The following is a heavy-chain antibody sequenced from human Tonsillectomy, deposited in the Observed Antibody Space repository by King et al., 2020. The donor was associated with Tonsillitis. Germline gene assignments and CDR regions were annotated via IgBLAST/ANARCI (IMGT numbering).Heavy chain of an antibody. J-gene: IGHJ4*02. CDR3: ARSLVVPAASPFDY. V-gene: IGHV4-39*01. CDR1: GGSISSSSYY. D-gene: IGHD2-2*01. Sequence: QLQLQESGPGLVKPSETLSLTCTVSGGSISSSSYYWGWIRQPPGKGLEWIGSIYYSGSTYYNPSLKSRVTISVDTSKNQFSLKLSSVTAADTAVYYCARSLVVPAASPFDYWGQGPLVTVSS. CDR2: IYYSGST.